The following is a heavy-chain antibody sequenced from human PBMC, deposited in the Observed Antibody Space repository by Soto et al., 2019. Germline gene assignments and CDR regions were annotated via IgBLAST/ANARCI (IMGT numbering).Heavy chain of an antibody. J-gene: IGHJ6*03. Sequence: EVQLVESGGGLVQPGVSLRLSCAASGFTFSSYSMNWVRQAPGKGLEWVSYISSSSSTIYYADSVKGRFTISRDNAKNSLYLQMNSLRAEDTAVYYCARGHYYYYYMDVWGKGTTVTVSS. CDR1: GFTFSSYS. CDR3: ARGHYYYYYMDV. CDR2: ISSSSSTI. V-gene: IGHV3-48*01.